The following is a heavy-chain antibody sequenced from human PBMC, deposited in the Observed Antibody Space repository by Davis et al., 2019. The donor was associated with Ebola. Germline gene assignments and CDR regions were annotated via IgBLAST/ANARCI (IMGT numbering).Heavy chain of an antibody. J-gene: IGHJ4*02. CDR2: ISGSGGST. CDR1: GFTFSSYA. V-gene: IGHV3-23*01. CDR3: TTVSLAVAGTGFPDY. D-gene: IGHD6-19*01. Sequence: PGGSLRLSCAASGFTFSSYAMSWVRQAPGKGLEWVSAISGSGGSTYYADSVKGRFTISRDNSKNTLYLQMNSLKTEDTAVYYCTTVSLAVAGTGFPDYWGQGTLVTVSS.